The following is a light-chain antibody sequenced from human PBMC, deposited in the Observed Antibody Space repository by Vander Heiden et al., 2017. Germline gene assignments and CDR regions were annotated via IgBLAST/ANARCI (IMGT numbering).Light chain of an antibody. V-gene: IGKV1-39*01. Sequence: DFQFPHSPSSLSASVAACVSITSRPIQTIRSYLNWYQQKPGKAPKLLIYAASSLQSGVPSRFSGSGSGTDFTLTISSLQPEDFATYYCQQSYSTPRALTFGGGTKVEIK. J-gene: IGKJ4*01. CDR3: QQSYSTPRALT. CDR2: AAS. CDR1: QTIRSY.